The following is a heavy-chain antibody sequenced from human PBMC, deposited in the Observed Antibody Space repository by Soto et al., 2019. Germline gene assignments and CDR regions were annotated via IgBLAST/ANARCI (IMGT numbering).Heavy chain of an antibody. CDR2: ISGSGGST. D-gene: IGHD3-10*01. V-gene: IGHV3-23*01. CDR1: GFTFSSYA. J-gene: IGHJ6*02. Sequence: LGESLKISCAASGFTFSSYAMSWVRQAPGKGLEWVSAISGSGGSTYYADSVKGRFTISRDNSKNTLYLQMNSLRAEDTAVYYCAKGESYYYYGMDVWGQGTTVTVSS. CDR3: AKGESYYYYGMDV.